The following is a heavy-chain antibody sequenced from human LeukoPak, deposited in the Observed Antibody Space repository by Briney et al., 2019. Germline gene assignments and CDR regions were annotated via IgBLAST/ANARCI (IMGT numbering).Heavy chain of an antibody. V-gene: IGHV1-18*01. Sequence: ASVKVSCKASGYTFTSYGISWVRQAPGQGLEWMGWISAYNGNTNYAPKLQGRVTMTTNTSTNTAYMELRSLRCDGTAGYYCARVYGSGSFDAFDIWGQGTMVTVSS. J-gene: IGHJ3*02. CDR3: ARVYGSGSFDAFDI. CDR1: GYTFTSYG. D-gene: IGHD3-10*01. CDR2: ISAYNGNT.